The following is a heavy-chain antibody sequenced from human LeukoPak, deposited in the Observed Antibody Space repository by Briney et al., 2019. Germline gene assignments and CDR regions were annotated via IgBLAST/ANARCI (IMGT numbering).Heavy chain of an antibody. CDR2: IGSSGSPI. D-gene: IGHD4-17*01. J-gene: IGHJ4*02. CDR1: GFTFSDYY. CDR3: ARPPSVTTAGYYFGY. V-gene: IGHV3-11*04. Sequence: GGSLRLSCAASGFTFSDYYMSWIRQAPGKGLKWVSYIGSSGSPIYYADSVRGRFTISRDNAKNSLYLQVNSLRVDDMAVYYCARPPSVTTAGYYFGYWGQATLVTVSS.